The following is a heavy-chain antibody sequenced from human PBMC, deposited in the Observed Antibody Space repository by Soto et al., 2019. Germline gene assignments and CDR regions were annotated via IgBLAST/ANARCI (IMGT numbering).Heavy chain of an antibody. CDR3: ARDPQRGYSGMAV. CDR2: ISSGGQTI. V-gene: IGHV3-48*02. D-gene: IGHD2-2*01. Sequence: EVQLVESGGGLVQPGGSLRLSCAASGFSFSTYDMNWVRQAPGKGLXXXSYISSGGQTIKSTDSVKGRFTXXXXNAXXSLYLQMSGLRDEDTGVYYCARDPQRGYSGMAVWGQGTTVTVSS. J-gene: IGHJ6*02. CDR1: GFSFSTYD.